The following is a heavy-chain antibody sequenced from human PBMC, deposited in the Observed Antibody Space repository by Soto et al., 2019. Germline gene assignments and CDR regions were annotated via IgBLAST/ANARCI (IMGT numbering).Heavy chain of an antibody. D-gene: IGHD3-22*01. CDR2: ISYDGSNK. J-gene: IGHJ6*02. CDR3: AKDLSGVDSSGYYSLGGPYYYGMDV. Sequence: GGSLRLSCAASGFTFSSYGMHWVRQAPGKGLEWVAVISYDGSNKYYADSVKGRFTISRDNSKDTLYLQMNSLRAEDTAVYYCAKDLSGVDSSGYYSLGGPYYYGMDVWGQGTTVTVSS. V-gene: IGHV3-30*18. CDR1: GFTFSSYG.